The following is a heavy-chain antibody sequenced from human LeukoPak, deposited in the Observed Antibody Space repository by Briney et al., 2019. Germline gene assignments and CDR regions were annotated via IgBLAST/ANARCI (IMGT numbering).Heavy chain of an antibody. CDR2: IKTDGSVK. CDR3: VRRDDSGSYFY. D-gene: IGHD3-10*01. V-gene: IGHV3-7*01. CDR1: GFALRNYW. J-gene: IGHJ4*02. Sequence: PGGSLRLSCAASGFALRNYWMSWVRQAPGKGLEWVANIKTDGSVKYYADSVKGRFTISRDNAKNSLYLQMNSLRVEETAVYYCVRRDDSGSYFYWGQGTLVTVSS.